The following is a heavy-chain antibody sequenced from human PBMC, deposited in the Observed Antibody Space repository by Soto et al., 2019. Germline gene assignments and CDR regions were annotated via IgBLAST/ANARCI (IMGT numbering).Heavy chain of an antibody. D-gene: IGHD1-1*01. CDR2: TYSGDTT. V-gene: IGHV3-66*01. CDR3: ARFAFNSRFDF. Sequence: EVQLVESGGGLVQPGGSLRLSCVVSGFTVSNNYISWVRQAPGKGLEWVSVTYSGDTTYYADSVKGRFTVSRDISKNTLYLNMNSLRAEDTAVFYCARFAFNSRFDFWGQGTLVTVSS. J-gene: IGHJ4*02. CDR1: GFTVSNNY.